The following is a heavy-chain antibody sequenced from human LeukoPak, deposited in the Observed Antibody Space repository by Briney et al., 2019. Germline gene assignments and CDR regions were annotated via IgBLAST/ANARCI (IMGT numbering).Heavy chain of an antibody. CDR2: ISYDGSNK. Sequence: PGGSLRLSCAASGFTFSSYAMHWVRQAPGKGLEWVAVISYDGSNKYYADSVKGRFTISRDNSKNTLYLQMNSLRAEDTAVYYCATEISSVGASPDYWGQGTLVTVSS. D-gene: IGHD1-26*01. CDR3: ATEISSVGASPDY. J-gene: IGHJ4*02. V-gene: IGHV3-30-3*01. CDR1: GFTFSSYA.